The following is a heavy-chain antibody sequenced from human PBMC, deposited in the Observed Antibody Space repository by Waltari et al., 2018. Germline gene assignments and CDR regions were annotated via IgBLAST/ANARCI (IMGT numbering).Heavy chain of an antibody. CDR2: IYYSGST. Sequence: QVQLQESGPGLVKPSETLSLTCTVSGGSISSYYWSWIRQLPGKGLEWIGYIYYSGSTNYNPSLKSRVTISVDTSKNQFSLKLSSVTAADTAVYYCARAKNYYDSSGFYGMDVWGQGTTVTVSS. CDR3: ARAKNYYDSSGFYGMDV. V-gene: IGHV4-59*01. CDR1: GGSISSYY. D-gene: IGHD3-22*01. J-gene: IGHJ6*02.